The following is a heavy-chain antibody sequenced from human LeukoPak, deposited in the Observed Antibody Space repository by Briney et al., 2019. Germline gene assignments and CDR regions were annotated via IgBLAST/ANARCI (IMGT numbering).Heavy chain of an antibody. J-gene: IGHJ6*02. Sequence: PSETLSLTCTVSGDSIRSSSYYWGWIRQPPGKGLEWIGGMYYSGSTYYNPSLKSRVAISVDTSKNHFSLSLRSVTAADTAVYYCARDMGFYGSYYYGMDVWGQGTTVTVSS. CDR2: MYYSGST. V-gene: IGHV4-39*07. D-gene: IGHD2/OR15-2a*01. CDR1: GDSIRSSSYY. CDR3: ARDMGFYGSYYYGMDV.